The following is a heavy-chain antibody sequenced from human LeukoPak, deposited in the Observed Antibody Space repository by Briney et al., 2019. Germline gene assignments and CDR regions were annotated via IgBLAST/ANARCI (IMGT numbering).Heavy chain of an antibody. CDR3: ARGGKSGSYYNKWFDP. CDR2: INHSGST. J-gene: IGHJ5*02. D-gene: IGHD3-10*01. Sequence: SETLSLTCAVYGGSFSGYYWSWIRQPPGKGLEWIGEINHSGSTNYNPSLKSRVTISVDTSKNQFSLKLSSVTAADTAVYYCARGGKSGSYYNKWFDPWGQGTLVTVSS. CDR1: GGSFSGYY. V-gene: IGHV4-34*01.